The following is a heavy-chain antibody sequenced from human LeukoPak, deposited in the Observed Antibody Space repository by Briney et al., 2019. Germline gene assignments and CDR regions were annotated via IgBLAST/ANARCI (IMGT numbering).Heavy chain of an antibody. Sequence: PGGSLRLSCAASGFTFSSYGMHWVRQAPGEGLEWVAFIRYDGSNKYYADSVKGRFTISRDNSKNTLYLQMNSLRAEDTAVYYCAKGTQGSYYDSSGYRLGYWGQGTLVTVSS. CDR2: IRYDGSNK. CDR1: GFTFSSYG. CDR3: AKGTQGSYYDSSGYRLGY. J-gene: IGHJ4*02. V-gene: IGHV3-30*02. D-gene: IGHD3-22*01.